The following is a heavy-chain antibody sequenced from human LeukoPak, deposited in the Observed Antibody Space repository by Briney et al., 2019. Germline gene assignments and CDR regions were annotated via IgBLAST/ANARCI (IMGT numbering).Heavy chain of an antibody. D-gene: IGHD5-18*01. CDR1: GSTFSNYW. V-gene: IGHV3-7*04. J-gene: IGHJ4*02. CDR3: ARADSYGSILDY. Sequence: GGSLRLSCAASGSTFSNYWMSWVRQAPGKGLEWVASIDQHGRAKYYVDSVRGRFTFSRDNTKNSLHLQMNSLRAEDTAVYYCARADSYGSILDYWGQGTRVIDSS. CDR2: IDQHGRAK.